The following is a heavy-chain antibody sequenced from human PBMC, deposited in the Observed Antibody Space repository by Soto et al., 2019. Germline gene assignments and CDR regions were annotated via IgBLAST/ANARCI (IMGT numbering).Heavy chain of an antibody. CDR3: ARAQGDYYDSSGYYYYYYYGMDV. CDR2: LITILGTA. Sequence: QVQLVQSGAEVKKPGSSVKVSCKASGGTFSSYAISWVRQAPGQGLEWMGGLITILGTANYAQKFQGRVTITADESTSTAYMELSSLRSEDTAVYYCARAQGDYYDSSGYYYYYYYGMDVWGQGTTVTVSS. J-gene: IGHJ6*02. V-gene: IGHV1-69*01. D-gene: IGHD3-22*01. CDR1: GGTFSSYA.